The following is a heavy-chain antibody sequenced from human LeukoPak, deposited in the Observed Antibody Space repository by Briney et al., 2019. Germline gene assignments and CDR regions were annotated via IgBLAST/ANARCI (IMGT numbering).Heavy chain of an antibody. D-gene: IGHD4-17*01. CDR2: ISGSGGST. CDR1: GFTFSSYA. Sequence: PGGSLRLSCAASGFTFSSYAMGWVRQAPGKGLEWVSAISGSGGSTYYADSVKGRFTISRDNSKNTLYLQMNSLRAEDTAVYYCAKALSGDYEHWFDPWGQGTLVTVSS. J-gene: IGHJ5*02. CDR3: AKALSGDYEHWFDP. V-gene: IGHV3-23*01.